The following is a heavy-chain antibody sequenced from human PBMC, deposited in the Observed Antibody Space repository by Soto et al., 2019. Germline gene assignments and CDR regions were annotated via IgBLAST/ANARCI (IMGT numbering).Heavy chain of an antibody. Sequence: QVQLVQSGAEVKKPGASVKVSCKASGYTFTSYGISWVRQAPGQGLEWMGWISAYNGNTNYAQKLQGRVTMTTDTSTRTDYMELRNLRSADTAVYYCARDKPWLVVVVPAAPYYYYGMDVWGQGTTVTVSS. J-gene: IGHJ6*02. V-gene: IGHV1-18*01. D-gene: IGHD2-2*01. CDR2: ISAYNGNT. CDR1: GYTFTSYG. CDR3: ARDKPWLVVVVPAAPYYYYGMDV.